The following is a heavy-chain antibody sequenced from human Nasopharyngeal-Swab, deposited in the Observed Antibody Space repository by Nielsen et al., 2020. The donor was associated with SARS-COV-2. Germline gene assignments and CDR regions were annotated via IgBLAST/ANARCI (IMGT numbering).Heavy chain of an antibody. CDR1: GGSISSGGYY. CDR3: ARDQAGATWAPGAFDI. CDR2: IYYSGST. D-gene: IGHD1-26*01. Sequence: SETLSLTCTVSGGSISSGGYYWSWIRQHPGKGLEWIVYIYYSGSTYYNPSLKSRVTISVDTSKNQFSLKLSSVTAADTAVYYCARDQAGATWAPGAFDIWGQGTMVTVSS. J-gene: IGHJ3*02. V-gene: IGHV4-31*03.